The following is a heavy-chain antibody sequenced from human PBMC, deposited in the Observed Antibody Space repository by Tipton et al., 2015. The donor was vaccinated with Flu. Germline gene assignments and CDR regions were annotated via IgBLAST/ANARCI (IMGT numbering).Heavy chain of an antibody. D-gene: IGHD3-22*01. CDR1: GGSISSYY. CDR2: IYYSGST. CDR3: ARDSYYDSSGYYYYGMDV. Sequence: TLSLTCTVSGGSISSYYWSWIRQPPGKGLEWIGYIYYSGSTNYNPSLKSRVTISVDTSKNQFSLKLSSVTAAATAVYYCARDSYYDSSGYYYYGMDVWGQGTTVTVSS. V-gene: IGHV4-59*01. J-gene: IGHJ6*02.